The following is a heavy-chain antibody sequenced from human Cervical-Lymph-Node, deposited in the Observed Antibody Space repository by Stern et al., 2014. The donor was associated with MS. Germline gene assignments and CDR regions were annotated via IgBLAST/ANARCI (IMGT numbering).Heavy chain of an antibody. CDR2: LDPNSAGT. J-gene: IGHJ4*02. CDR1: GYTFTGFY. Sequence: QVQLVQSGAEVKKPGASVKVSCKPSGYTFTGFYLHWVRQAPGQGLEWMGRLDPNSAGTNFAQKFQGRVTMTSDTSSSTAYMELSRLTSDDTAVYYCAREASHLIVGIDYWGQGTLVTVSS. D-gene: IGHD3-22*01. CDR3: AREASHLIVGIDY. V-gene: IGHV1-2*06.